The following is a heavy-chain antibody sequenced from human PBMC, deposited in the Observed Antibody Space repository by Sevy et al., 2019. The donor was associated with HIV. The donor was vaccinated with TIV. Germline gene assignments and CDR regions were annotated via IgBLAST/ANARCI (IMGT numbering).Heavy chain of an antibody. CDR3: AGMEVGGYDLLTGRSTGWFDP. CDR2: IYYSGSP. J-gene: IGHJ5*02. V-gene: IGHV4-39*01. CDR1: GGSISSSNYY. Sequence: SETSLTCTVSGGSISSSNYYWGWIRQPPGKGLEWIGSIYYSGSPYYNPSLKSRVTISVDTSKNQFFLNLSSVTAPDTAVYYCAGMEVGGYDLLTGRSTGWFDPWGQGTLVTVSS. D-gene: IGHD3-9*01.